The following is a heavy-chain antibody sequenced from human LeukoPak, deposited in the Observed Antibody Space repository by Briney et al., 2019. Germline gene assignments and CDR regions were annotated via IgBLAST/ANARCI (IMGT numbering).Heavy chain of an antibody. Sequence: SETLSLTCAVYGGSFSGYYWSWIRQPPGKGLEWIGEINRSGSTNYNPSLKSRVTISVDTSKNQFSLKLSSVTAADTAVHYCARLGSSSSGRAYYFDYWGQGTLVTVSS. D-gene: IGHD6-6*01. CDR3: ARLGSSSSGRAYYFDY. CDR2: INRSGST. J-gene: IGHJ4*02. CDR1: GGSFSGYY. V-gene: IGHV4-34*01.